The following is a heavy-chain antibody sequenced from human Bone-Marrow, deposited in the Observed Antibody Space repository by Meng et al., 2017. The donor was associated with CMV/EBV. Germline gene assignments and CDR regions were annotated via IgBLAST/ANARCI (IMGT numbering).Heavy chain of an antibody. Sequence: SVKVSCKASGGTFSSYAISWVRQAPGQGLEWMGGIIPIFGTANYAQKFQGRVTITTDESTSTAYMELSSLRSEDTAVYYCAKDLSLGAGWYFDLWGRGTLVTVSS. D-gene: IGHD3-16*01. V-gene: IGHV1-69*05. CDR3: AKDLSLGAGWYFDL. CDR1: GGTFSSYA. J-gene: IGHJ2*01. CDR2: IIPIFGTA.